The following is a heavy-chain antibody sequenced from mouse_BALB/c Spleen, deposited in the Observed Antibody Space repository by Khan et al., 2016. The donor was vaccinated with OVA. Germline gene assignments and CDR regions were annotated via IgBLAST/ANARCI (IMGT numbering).Heavy chain of an antibody. V-gene: IGHV2-3*01. CDR1: GFSLTSYG. CDR2: IWGDGST. Sequence: VQLKESGPGLVAPSQSLSITCTVSGFSLTSYGVNWVRQPPGKGLEWLGVIWGDGSTNYHSALITRLSIFKDNSQSQAFLKLNSPQTDDTSTYYCARWGDGSTYAMDYWGQGTSVTVSS. J-gene: IGHJ4*01. CDR3: ARWGDGSTYAMDY. D-gene: IGHD2-3*01.